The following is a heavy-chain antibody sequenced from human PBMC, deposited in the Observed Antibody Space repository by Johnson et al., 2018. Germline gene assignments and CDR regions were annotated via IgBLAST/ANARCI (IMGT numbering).Heavy chain of an antibody. CDR3: AQEGGGTRRSHGAFDV. CDR2: MSGDGSEK. J-gene: IGHJ3*01. D-gene: IGHD3-16*01. V-gene: IGHV3-30*18. CDR1: GFSFSGYI. Sequence: QVQLQESGGGVVQPGTSLRLSCAASGFSFSGYIMHWVRQVPGKGLEWVAAMSGDGSEKYYVDSVKGRLIISGDNSKDTLYLQMNSLRLDDPAVYYCAQEGGGTRRSHGAFDVWGLGTMVIVSS.